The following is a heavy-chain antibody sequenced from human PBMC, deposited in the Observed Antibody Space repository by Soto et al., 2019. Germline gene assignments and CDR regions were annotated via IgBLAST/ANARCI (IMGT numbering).Heavy chain of an antibody. CDR3: ARRFLEWSDAFDI. CDR2: INAGNGNT. Sequence: GASVNVSCKASGYTFTSYAMHWVRQAPGQRLEWMGWINAGNGNTKYSQKFQGRVTITRDTSASTAYMELSSLRSEDTAVYYCARRFLEWSDAFDIWGQGTMVTVSS. D-gene: IGHD3-3*01. J-gene: IGHJ3*02. V-gene: IGHV1-3*01. CDR1: GYTFTSYA.